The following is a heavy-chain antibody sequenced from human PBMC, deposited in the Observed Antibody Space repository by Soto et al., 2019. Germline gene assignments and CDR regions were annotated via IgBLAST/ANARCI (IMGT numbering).Heavy chain of an antibody. CDR3: ARPREAGKYYYGVDV. D-gene: IGHD6-19*01. CDR1: GYSFTRYW. CDR2: IYPGDSDT. Sequence: GESLKLSCTGSGYSFTRYWIGWVRQMPGKGLEWMGIIYPGDSDTRYSPSFQGQVTISADKSISTAYLQWSSLKASDTAMYYCARPREAGKYYYGVDVWGQGTTVTVS. V-gene: IGHV5-51*01. J-gene: IGHJ6*02.